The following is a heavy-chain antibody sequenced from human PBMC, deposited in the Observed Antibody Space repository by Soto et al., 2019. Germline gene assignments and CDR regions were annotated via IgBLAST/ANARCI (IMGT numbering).Heavy chain of an antibody. CDR3: ARDSNVFDI. CDR2: IRSDGSST. CDR1: GFTFSSYG. Sequence: PGGSLRLSCAASGFTFSSYGMHWVRQAPGKGLVWVAGIRSDGSSTSYADSVKGRFTISRDNAKNTLYLQMNSLRAEDTAVYYCARDSNVFDIWGQGTMVTVSS. V-gene: IGHV3-74*01. J-gene: IGHJ3*02.